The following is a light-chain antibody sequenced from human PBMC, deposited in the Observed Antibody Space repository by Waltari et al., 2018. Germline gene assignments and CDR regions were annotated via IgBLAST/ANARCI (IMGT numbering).Light chain of an antibody. V-gene: IGKV1-8*01. Sequence: AIRMTQSPSSFSASTGDRVTITCRARQGISSYLALYQQKPGKAPKLLIYAASTLQSGVPSRFSGSGSGTDFTLTISCLQSEDFATYYCQQYYSYPRTFGPGTKVDIK. CDR2: AAS. J-gene: IGKJ3*01. CDR1: QGISSY. CDR3: QQYYSYPRT.